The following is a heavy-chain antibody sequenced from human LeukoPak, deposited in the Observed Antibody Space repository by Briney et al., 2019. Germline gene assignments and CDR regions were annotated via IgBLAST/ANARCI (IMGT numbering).Heavy chain of an antibody. V-gene: IGHV3-48*01. Sequence: QAGGSLRLSCAASGFTFSSYSMNWVRQAPGKGLEWVSYISSSSSTIYYADSVKGRFTISRDNAKNSLYLQMNSLRAEDTAVYYCARARKEPGYYYYMDVWGKGTTVTVSS. CDR3: ARARKEPGYYYYMDV. D-gene: IGHD1-26*01. CDR1: GFTFSSYS. J-gene: IGHJ6*03. CDR2: ISSSSSTI.